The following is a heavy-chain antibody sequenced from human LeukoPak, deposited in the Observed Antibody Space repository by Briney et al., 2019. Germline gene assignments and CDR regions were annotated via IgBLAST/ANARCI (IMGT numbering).Heavy chain of an antibody. J-gene: IGHJ5*02. CDR1: GGSISSGGYY. V-gene: IGHV4-31*03. D-gene: IGHD3-3*01. CDR3: AREIYDFWSGYFHTFDP. Sequence: SETLSLTCTVSGGSISSGGYYWSWIRQHPGKGLEWIGYIYYSGSTYYNPSLKSRVTISVDTSKNQFSLKLSSVTAADTAVYYCAREIYDFWSGYFHTFDPWGQGTLVTVFS. CDR2: IYYSGST.